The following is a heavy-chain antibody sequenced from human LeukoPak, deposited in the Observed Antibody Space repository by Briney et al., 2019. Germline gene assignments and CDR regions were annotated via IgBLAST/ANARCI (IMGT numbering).Heavy chain of an antibody. D-gene: IGHD6-19*01. J-gene: IGHJ3*02. CDR1: GLSFSSHG. V-gene: IGHV3-33*01. CDR2: IWYDGSNE. CDR3: ASPSSGQSFDI. Sequence: PGGSLRLSCAASGLSFSSHGMHWVRQAPGKGLEWVAVIWYDGSNENYSDSLRGRFTISRDNSKNTLYLQMHSLRAEDTAVYYCASPSSGQSFDIWGQGTMVTVSS.